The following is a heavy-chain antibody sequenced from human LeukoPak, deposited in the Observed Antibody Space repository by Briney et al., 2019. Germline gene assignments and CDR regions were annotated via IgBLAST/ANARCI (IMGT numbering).Heavy chain of an antibody. V-gene: IGHV4-34*01. CDR1: GGSFSGYY. CDR2: INHSGST. J-gene: IGHJ5*02. Sequence: SETLSLTRAVYGGSFSGYYWSWIRQPPGKGLEWIGEINHSGSTNYNPSLKSRVTISVDTSKNQFSLKLSSVTAADTAVYYCARVRVRWFDPWGQGTLVTVSS. D-gene: IGHD5-12*01. CDR3: ARVRVRWFDP.